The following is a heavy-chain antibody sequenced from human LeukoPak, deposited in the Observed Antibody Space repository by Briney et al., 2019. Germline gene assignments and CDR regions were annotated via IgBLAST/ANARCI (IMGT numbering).Heavy chain of an antibody. D-gene: IGHD5-18*01. CDR3: ARGRRGYSYGSLDY. Sequence: PSETLSLTCAVYGGSLSGYYWSWIRQPPGKGLEWIGEINHSGSTNYNPSLKSRVTISVDTSKNQFSLKLSSVTAADTAVYYCARGRRGYSYGSLDYWGQGTLVTVSS. J-gene: IGHJ4*02. CDR1: GGSLSGYY. CDR2: INHSGST. V-gene: IGHV4-34*01.